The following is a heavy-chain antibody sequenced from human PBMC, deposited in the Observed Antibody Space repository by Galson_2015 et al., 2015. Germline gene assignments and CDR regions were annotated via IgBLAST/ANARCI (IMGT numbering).Heavy chain of an antibody. Sequence: CAISGDSVSSNSAAWNWIRQSPSRGLEWLGRTYYRSKWYNDYAVSVKSRITINPDTSKNQFSLQLNSVTPEDTAVYYCARQAMVYDFWSGYFPDAFDIWGQGTMVTVSS. J-gene: IGHJ3*02. CDR3: ARQAMVYDFWSGYFPDAFDI. CDR1: GDSVSSNSAA. V-gene: IGHV6-1*01. CDR2: TYYRSKWYN. D-gene: IGHD3-3*01.